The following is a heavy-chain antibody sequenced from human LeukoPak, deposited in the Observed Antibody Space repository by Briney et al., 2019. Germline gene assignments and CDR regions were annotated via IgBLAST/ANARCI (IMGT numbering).Heavy chain of an antibody. CDR1: GFTFSSYA. J-gene: IGHJ6*02. CDR2: IKQDGSEK. Sequence: GGSLRLSCAASGFTFSSYAMSWVRQAPGKGLEWVANIKQDGSEKYYVDSVKGRFTISRDNAKNSLYLQMNSLRAEDTAVYYCARIGGVDGREADYGMDVWGQGTTVTVSS. V-gene: IGHV3-7*01. D-gene: IGHD3-3*01. CDR3: ARIGGVDGREADYGMDV.